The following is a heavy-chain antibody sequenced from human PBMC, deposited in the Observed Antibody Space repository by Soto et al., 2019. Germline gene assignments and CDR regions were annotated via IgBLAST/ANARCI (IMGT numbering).Heavy chain of an antibody. V-gene: IGHV1-69*01. CDR1: GGTFSSYA. CDR2: IIPIFGTA. CDR3: ARDGLRGQLFDY. D-gene: IGHD6-13*01. Sequence: QVQLVQSGAEVKKPGSSVKVSCKASGGTFSSYAISWVRQAPGQGLEWMGGIIPIFGTANYAQKFQARVTITADESTSTAYMELSSPRSEDTAVYYCARDGLRGQLFDYWGQGTLVTVSS. J-gene: IGHJ4*02.